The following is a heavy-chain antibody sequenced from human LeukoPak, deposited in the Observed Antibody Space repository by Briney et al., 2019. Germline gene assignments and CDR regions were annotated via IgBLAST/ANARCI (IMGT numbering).Heavy chain of an antibody. V-gene: IGHV3-66*01. CDR3: ARDFSTCDGYNYDY. CDR1: GFTVSSNY. J-gene: IGHJ4*02. Sequence: GGSLRLSCAASGFTVSSNYMSWVRQAPGKGLEWVSVIYSGGSTYYADSVKGRFTISRDNSKNTLYLQMNSLRAEDTAVYYCARDFSTCDGYNYDYWGQGTLVTVSS. CDR2: IYSGGST. D-gene: IGHD5-24*01.